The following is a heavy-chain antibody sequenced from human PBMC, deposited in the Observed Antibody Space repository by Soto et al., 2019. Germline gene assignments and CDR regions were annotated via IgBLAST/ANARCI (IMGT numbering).Heavy chain of an antibody. V-gene: IGHV4-59*08. J-gene: IGHJ5*02. CDR2: IYYSGST. Sequence: QVQLQESGPGLVKPSETLSLTCTVSGGSISSYYWSWIRQPPGKGLEWIGYIYYSGSTNYNPSLKSRVTISVDTSKNQFSLKLSSVTAADTAVYYCARRAQGPGDNWFDPWGQGTLVTVSS. CDR3: ARRAQGPGDNWFDP. D-gene: IGHD4-17*01. CDR1: GGSISSYY.